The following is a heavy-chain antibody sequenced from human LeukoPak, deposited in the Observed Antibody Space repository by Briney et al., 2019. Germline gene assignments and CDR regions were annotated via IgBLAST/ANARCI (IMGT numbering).Heavy chain of an antibody. CDR1: GYTFTSYG. V-gene: IGHV1-69*13. CDR2: IIPIFGTA. CDR3: ARSHISSSIQDAFDI. D-gene: IGHD6-6*01. J-gene: IGHJ3*02. Sequence: GASVKVSCKASGYTFTSYGISWVRQAPGQGLEWMGGIIPIFGTANYAQKFQGRVTITADESTSTAYMELSSLRSEDTAVYYCARSHISSSIQDAFDIWGQGTMVTVSS.